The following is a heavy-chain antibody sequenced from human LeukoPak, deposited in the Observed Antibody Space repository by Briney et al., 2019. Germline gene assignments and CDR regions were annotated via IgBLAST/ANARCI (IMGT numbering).Heavy chain of an antibody. CDR1: GGTFSSYA. Sequence: ASVKVSFKASGGTFSSYAISWVRQAPGQGLEWMGEIIPIFGTANYAQKFQGRVTITADESTSTAYMELSSLRSEDTAVYYCARGRTYYDIVTGYYEGNWFDPWGQGTLVTVSS. CDR3: ARGRTYYDIVTGYYEGNWFDP. V-gene: IGHV1-69*13. D-gene: IGHD3-9*01. J-gene: IGHJ5*02. CDR2: IIPIFGTA.